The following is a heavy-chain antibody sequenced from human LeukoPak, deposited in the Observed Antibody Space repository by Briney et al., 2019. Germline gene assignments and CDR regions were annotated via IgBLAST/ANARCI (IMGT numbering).Heavy chain of an antibody. CDR3: AILPSKVVVPAAHQDY. V-gene: IGHV1-2*02. D-gene: IGHD2-2*01. J-gene: IGHJ4*02. CDR2: VNPNSGT. CDR1: GYTFSGSY. Sequence: GASVKVSCKASGYTFSGSYMHWVRQAPGQGPEWMGWVNPNSGTNYAKRFQDRVTMTRDTSISTAYMELRSLRSDDTAVYYCAILPSKVVVPAAHQDYWGQGTLVTVSS.